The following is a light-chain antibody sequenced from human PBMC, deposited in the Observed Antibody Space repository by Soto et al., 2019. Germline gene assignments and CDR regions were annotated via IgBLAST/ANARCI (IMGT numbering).Light chain of an antibody. CDR2: DAS. Sequence: EIELTQSPATLSLSPGERATLSCRASQSVSTYLAWYQQKPGQAPRLLIYDASNRATGIPARFSGSGSGTDFTLIISSLEPQDFAVYYRHQRSMGITFGQWTRLEIK. V-gene: IGKV3-11*01. CDR3: HQRSMGIT. J-gene: IGKJ5*01. CDR1: QSVSTY.